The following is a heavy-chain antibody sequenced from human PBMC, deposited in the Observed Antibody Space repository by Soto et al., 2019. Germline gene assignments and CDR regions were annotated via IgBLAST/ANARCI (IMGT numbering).Heavy chain of an antibody. CDR1: GFTFSSYS. D-gene: IGHD3-9*01. Sequence: GGSLRLSCAASGFTFSSYSMNWVRQAPGKGLEWVSSISSSSSYIYYADSVKGRFTISRDNAKNSLYLQMNSLRAEDTAVYYCARKSGDLVLRYFDLIPTGMDVWGQGTTVTVSS. CDR2: ISSSSSYI. CDR3: ARKSGDLVLRYFDLIPTGMDV. J-gene: IGHJ6*02. V-gene: IGHV3-21*01.